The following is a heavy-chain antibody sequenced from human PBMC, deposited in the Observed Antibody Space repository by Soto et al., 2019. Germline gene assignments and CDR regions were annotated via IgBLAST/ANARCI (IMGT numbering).Heavy chain of an antibody. CDR2: IYYSGST. J-gene: IGHJ6*03. CDR1: GGSISSSSYY. V-gene: IGHV4-39*01. Sequence: SSETLSLTCTVSGGSISSSSYYWGWIRQPPGKGLEWIGSIYYSGSTYYNPSLKSRVTISVDTSKNQFSLKLSSVTAADTAVYYCASLLKPLYYYYYMDVWGKGTTVTVSS. CDR3: ASLLKPLYYYYYMDV.